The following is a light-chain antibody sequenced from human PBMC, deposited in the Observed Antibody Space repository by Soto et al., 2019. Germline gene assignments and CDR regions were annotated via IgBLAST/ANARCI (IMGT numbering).Light chain of an antibody. J-gene: IGKJ1*01. V-gene: IGKV1-5*01. CDR1: RSVSTW. Sequence: DIQMTQSPSTLSASVGDRVTITCRASRSVSTWLAWYQRKPGKAPNLLIFDASSLESGVPSRFSGSGSGTEFTLTISSLQPDDVATYYCQQYNSYSGWTFGQGTKV. CDR2: DAS. CDR3: QQYNSYSGWT.